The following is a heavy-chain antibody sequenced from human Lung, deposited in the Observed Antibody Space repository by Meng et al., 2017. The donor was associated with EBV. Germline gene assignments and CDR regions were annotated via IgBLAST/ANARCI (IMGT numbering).Heavy chain of an antibody. D-gene: IGHD3-22*01. CDR3: ARGLWYYDRGGYFDN. Sequence: QVQLQESGPGLLKPSQTLSLIGTVSGGSISSGGHYWSWIRQHPEKGLEWIGYIYYSGSTYYKPSLKSRLTISVDTSKNQLSLRLSSVTAADTAVYYCARGLWYYDRGGYFDNWGRGTLVTVSS. CDR1: GGSISSGGHY. CDR2: IYYSGST. V-gene: IGHV4-31*03. J-gene: IGHJ4*02.